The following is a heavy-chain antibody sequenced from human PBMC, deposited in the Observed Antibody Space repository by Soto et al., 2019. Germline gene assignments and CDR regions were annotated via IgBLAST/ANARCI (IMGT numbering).Heavy chain of an antibody. J-gene: IGHJ6*02. CDR3: ARGGRGNGGYYYGMDV. CDR1: GYSFTSYW. V-gene: IGHV5-51*01. CDR2: IYPGDSNT. Sequence: PGESLKISCKGSGYSFTSYWIGWVRQMPVKGLEWMGIIYPGDSNTRYRPSFQGQVTISADKFISTAYLQWRSLEASDTAMYYWARGGRGNGGYYYGMDVWGQGTTVTVSS. D-gene: IGHD3-10*01.